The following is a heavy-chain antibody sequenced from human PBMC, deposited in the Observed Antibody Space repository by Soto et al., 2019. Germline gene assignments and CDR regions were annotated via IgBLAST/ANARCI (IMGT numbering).Heavy chain of an antibody. CDR1: GFTFNDYW. CDR3: VRDRPHNWFDP. Sequence: EVQLVESGGGLVQPGGSLRLSCAASGFTFNDYWMHWVRQVPGKGLVWVARINNDGIGTFYADSVKGRFTISRDNAKNLLYLQMNSLRGDDTAVYYCVRDRPHNWFDPWGQGTLVTVSS. CDR2: INNDGIGT. J-gene: IGHJ5*02. V-gene: IGHV3-74*01.